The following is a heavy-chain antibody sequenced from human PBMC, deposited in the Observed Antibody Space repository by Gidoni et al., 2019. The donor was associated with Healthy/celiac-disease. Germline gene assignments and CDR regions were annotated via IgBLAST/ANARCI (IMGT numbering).Heavy chain of an antibody. J-gene: IGHJ5*02. CDR1: GFNFSSYA. CDR2: ISGRGGRT. V-gene: IGHV3-23*01. CDR3: AKDYGDYGGGFDP. D-gene: IGHD4-17*01. Sequence: EVQLLESGGGLVQPGGSLRLSCAASGFNFSSYAMSGVRQAPGKGLEGVAAISGRGGRTYYADSVKGRFTISRDNSKNTLYLQMNSLRAEDTAVYYCAKDYGDYGGGFDPWGQGTLVTVSS.